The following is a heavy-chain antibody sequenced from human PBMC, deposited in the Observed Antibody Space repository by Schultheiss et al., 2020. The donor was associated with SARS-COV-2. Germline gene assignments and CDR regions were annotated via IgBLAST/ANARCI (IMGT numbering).Heavy chain of an antibody. D-gene: IGHD3-16*01. J-gene: IGHJ4*03. CDR2: IYFTGIT. CDR3: ARATRVESLSSVRGGSFDF. CDR1: GTSITGFF. Sequence: SETLSPTCSVSGTSITGFFWTWIRQPPGKGLDPIGNIYFTGITKYNPSLKSRVTISIDTTKNQFSLKLGSVTAADTAVYFCARATRVESLSSVRGGSFDFWGRGALVTVSS. V-gene: IGHV4-59*01.